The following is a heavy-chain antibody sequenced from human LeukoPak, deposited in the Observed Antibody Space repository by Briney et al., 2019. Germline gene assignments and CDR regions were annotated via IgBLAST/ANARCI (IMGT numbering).Heavy chain of an antibody. J-gene: IGHJ3*02. V-gene: IGHV4-61*02. CDR3: ARRGGWFGAFDI. CDR2: IYTSGST. D-gene: IGHD3-10*01. CDR1: GGSISSGSYY. Sequence: NTSETLSLTCTVSGGSISSGSYYWSWIRQPAGKGLEWIGRIYTSGSTNYNPSLKSRVTISVDTSKNQFSLKLSSVTAADTAVYYCARRGGWFGAFDIWGQGTMVTVSS.